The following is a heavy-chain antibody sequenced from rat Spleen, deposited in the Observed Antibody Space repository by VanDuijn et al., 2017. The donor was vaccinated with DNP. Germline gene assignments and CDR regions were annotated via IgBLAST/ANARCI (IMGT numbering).Heavy chain of an antibody. CDR3: TYTYYGYNY. D-gene: IGHD1-9*01. J-gene: IGHJ2*01. Sequence: EVQLVESGGGLVQPGRSMKLSCAASGFTFSNYDMAWVRQAPKKGLEWVATISYDGSSTYYRDSVKGRFTISRDNAKSTLYLQMDSLRSEDTATYYCTYTYYGYNYWGQGVMVTVSS. V-gene: IGHV5-7*01. CDR2: ISYDGSST. CDR1: GFTFSNYD.